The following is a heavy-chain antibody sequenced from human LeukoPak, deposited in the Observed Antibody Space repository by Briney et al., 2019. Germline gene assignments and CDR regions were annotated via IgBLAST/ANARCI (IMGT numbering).Heavy chain of an antibody. CDR1: GGTFISYA. CDR2: IIPIFGTA. Sequence: GASVKVSCKASGGTFISYAISWVRQAPGQGLEWMGGIIPIFGTANYAQKFQGRVTITADESTSTAYMELSSLRSEDTAVYYCARGAQGYCSSTSCSFDYWGQGTLVTVSS. J-gene: IGHJ4*02. CDR3: ARGAQGYCSSTSCSFDY. V-gene: IGHV1-69*13. D-gene: IGHD2-2*01.